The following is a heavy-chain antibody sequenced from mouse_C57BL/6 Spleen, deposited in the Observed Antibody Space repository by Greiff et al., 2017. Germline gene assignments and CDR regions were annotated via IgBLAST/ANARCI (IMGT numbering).Heavy chain of an antibody. CDR1: GYTFTEYT. D-gene: IGHD1-1*01. Sequence: VQLQQSGAELVKPGASVKLSCKASGYTFTEYTIHWVKQRSGQGLEWIGWFYPGSGSIKYNEKFKDKATLTADKSSSTVYMELSRLTSADAAVYFCARHENYYGSSWWAMDYWGQGTSVTVSS. CDR2: FYPGSGSI. CDR3: ARHENYYGSSWWAMDY. V-gene: IGHV1-62-2*01. J-gene: IGHJ4*01.